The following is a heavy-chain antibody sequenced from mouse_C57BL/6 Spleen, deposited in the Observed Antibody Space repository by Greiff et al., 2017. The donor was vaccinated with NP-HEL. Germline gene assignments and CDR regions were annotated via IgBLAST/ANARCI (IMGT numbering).Heavy chain of an antibody. Sequence: EVQLQQSGTVLARPGASVKMSCKTSGYTFTSYWMHWVKQRPGQGLEWIGAIYPGNSDTSYNQKFKGKAKLTAVTSASTAYMELSSLTNEDSAVYYCTRFLNYYGSSWGYFDYGGQGTTLTVSS. CDR2: IYPGNSDT. J-gene: IGHJ2*01. D-gene: IGHD1-1*01. CDR1: GYTFTSYW. CDR3: TRFLNYYGSSWGYFDY. V-gene: IGHV1-5*01.